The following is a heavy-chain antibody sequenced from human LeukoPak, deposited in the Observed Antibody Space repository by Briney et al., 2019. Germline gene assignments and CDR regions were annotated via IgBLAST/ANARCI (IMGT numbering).Heavy chain of an antibody. Sequence: SETLSLTCTVSGYSISSGYYWGWIRQPPGKGLEWIGSIYHSGSTYYNPSLKSRVTISVDTSKNQFSLKLSSVTAADTAVYYCARDLGASGGSWGQGILVTVSS. CDR1: GYSISSGYY. CDR3: ARDLGASGGS. D-gene: IGHD2-15*01. V-gene: IGHV4-38-2*02. J-gene: IGHJ4*02. CDR2: IYHSGST.